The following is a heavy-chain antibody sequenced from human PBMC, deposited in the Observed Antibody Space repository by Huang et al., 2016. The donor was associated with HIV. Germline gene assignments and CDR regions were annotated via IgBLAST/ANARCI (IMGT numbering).Heavy chain of an antibody. D-gene: IGHD4-17*01. J-gene: IGHJ6*03. V-gene: IGHV3-49*03. CDR3: SPTGDDYFYFYMDV. CDR1: GFIFNDFA. CDR2: VRSNAFGGAS. Sequence: QLLESGGDSVQSGRSLRLSCRGSGFIFNDFAINWFRQSPRKGLEGIGFVRSNAFGGASKSAPSVKDRFSVSRDEAKNVAFLQMENLQVDDTAVYYCSPTGDDYFYFYMDVWGNGTTVIVS.